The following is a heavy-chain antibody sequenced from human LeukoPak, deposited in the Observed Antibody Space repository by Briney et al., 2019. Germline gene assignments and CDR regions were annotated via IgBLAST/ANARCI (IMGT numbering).Heavy chain of an antibody. CDR3: AGDGSRGFLSYYYYMDV. CDR1: GGTFSSYA. Sequence: SVKVSCKASGGTFSSYAISWVRQAPGQGLEWMGGIIPIFGTANYAQKFQGGVTITADESTSTAYMELSSLRSEDTAVYYCAGDGSRGFLSYYYYMDVWGKGTTVTVSS. J-gene: IGHJ6*03. CDR2: IIPIFGTA. D-gene: IGHD3-10*01. V-gene: IGHV1-69*01.